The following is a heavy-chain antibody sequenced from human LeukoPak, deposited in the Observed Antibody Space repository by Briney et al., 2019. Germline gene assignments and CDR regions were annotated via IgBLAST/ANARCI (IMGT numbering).Heavy chain of an antibody. CDR3: AITAAGSYYFDY. Sequence: GESLKISCKGSGYSCTSYWISWVRQMPGKGLEWMGRIDPSDSYTNYSPSFQGHVTISADKSISTAYLQWTGLKASDTAMYYCAITAAGSYYFDYWGQGTLVTVSS. CDR2: IDPSDSYT. J-gene: IGHJ4*02. CDR1: GYSCTSYW. V-gene: IGHV5-10-1*01. D-gene: IGHD3-10*01.